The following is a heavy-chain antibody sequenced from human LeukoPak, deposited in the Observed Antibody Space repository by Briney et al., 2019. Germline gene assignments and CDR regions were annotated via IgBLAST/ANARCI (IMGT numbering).Heavy chain of an antibody. CDR2: IYSGGGT. Sequence: GGSLRLSCAASGFTVSSNYMSWVRQAPGKGLEWVSVIYSGGGTYYADSVKGRFTISRDNSKNTLYLQMNSLRAEDTAVYYCARDDILTGYDYWGQGTLVTVSS. V-gene: IGHV3-53*01. CDR1: GFTVSSNY. J-gene: IGHJ4*02. CDR3: ARDDILTGYDY. D-gene: IGHD3-9*01.